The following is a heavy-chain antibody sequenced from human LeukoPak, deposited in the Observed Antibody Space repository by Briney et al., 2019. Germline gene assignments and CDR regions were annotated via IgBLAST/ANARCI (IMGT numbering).Heavy chain of an antibody. CDR1: GGSISSGCYY. D-gene: IGHD3-10*01. J-gene: IGHJ4*02. Sequence: SETLSLTCTVSGGSISSGCYYWSWLRQHPGKGLEWIGYIYYSGSTYYNLSPKTRVTTAVDTSKNQFSLKRSSVTAADTAVYYCARELLWFGIPRGYFDYWGQGTLVTVSS. V-gene: IGHV4-31*03. CDR2: IYYSGST. CDR3: ARELLWFGIPRGYFDY.